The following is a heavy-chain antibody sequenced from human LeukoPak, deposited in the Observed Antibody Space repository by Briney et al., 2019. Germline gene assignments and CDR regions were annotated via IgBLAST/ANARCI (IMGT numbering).Heavy chain of an antibody. V-gene: IGHV1-46*01. D-gene: IGHD4-17*01. CDR2: INPSGGST. CDR3: ARDRAVTTSYYYYGMDV. CDR1: GYTFTSYY. J-gene: IGHJ6*02. Sequence: ASVKVSCKASGYTFTSYYMHWVRQAPGQGLEWMGIINPSGGSTSYAQKFQGRVTMTRDTSTSTVYMELSGLRSEDTAVYYCARDRAVTTSYYYYGMDVWGQGTTVTVSS.